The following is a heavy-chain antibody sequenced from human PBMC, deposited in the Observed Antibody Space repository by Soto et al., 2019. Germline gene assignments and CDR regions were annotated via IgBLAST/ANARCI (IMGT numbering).Heavy chain of an antibody. V-gene: IGHV1-2*02. CDR2: INPNSGGT. CDR1: GYTFTGYY. Sequence: ASVKVSCKASGYTFTGYYMHWVRQAPGQGLEWMGWINPNSGGTNYAQKFQGRVTMTRDTSISTAYMELSRLRSDDTAVYYCARHYYYGSGSYNYYYGMDVWGQGTTVTV. J-gene: IGHJ6*02. D-gene: IGHD3-10*01. CDR3: ARHYYYGSGSYNYYYGMDV.